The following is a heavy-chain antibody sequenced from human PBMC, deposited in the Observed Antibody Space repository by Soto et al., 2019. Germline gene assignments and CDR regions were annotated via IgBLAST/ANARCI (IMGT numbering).Heavy chain of an antibody. J-gene: IGHJ4*02. CDR1: GGSISSSNW. Sequence: SETLSLTCAVSGGSISSSNWWSWVRQPPGKGLEWIGEIYHSGSTNYNPSLKSRVTISVDKSKNQFSLKLSSVTAADTAVYYCARVPNSSFGELLLGFDYWGQGTLVTVSS. D-gene: IGHD3-10*01. CDR2: IYHSGST. CDR3: ARVPNSSFGELLLGFDY. V-gene: IGHV4-4*02.